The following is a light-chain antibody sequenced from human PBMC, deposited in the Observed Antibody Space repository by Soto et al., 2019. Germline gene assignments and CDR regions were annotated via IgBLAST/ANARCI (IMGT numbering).Light chain of an antibody. V-gene: IGKV3-15*01. CDR1: QSLSSN. CDR3: QQYDSWPLT. CDR2: GAS. J-gene: IGKJ4*01. Sequence: EIVMTQSPATLSVSPGERDTLSCRASQSLSSNLAWYQQKPGQAPRLLIYGASYRATGIPARFSGSGSGTEFTLAVSGLQSEDFGVYYGQQYDSWPLTFGGGTKVEIK.